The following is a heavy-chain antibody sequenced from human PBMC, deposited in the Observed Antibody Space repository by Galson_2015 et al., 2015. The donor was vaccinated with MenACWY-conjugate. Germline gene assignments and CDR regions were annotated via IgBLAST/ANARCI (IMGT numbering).Heavy chain of an antibody. CDR2: ISGSGHTM. Sequence: SLRLSCAASGFTFSDYYMSWIRQTPGKGLEWVSYISGSGHTMYNGDSVKGRCTISRDNAKKTLYLQMDSLRAEDTAVYYCARELSLVAVGVTPGWFDTWGQGTLVTVSS. CDR1: GFTFSDYY. V-gene: IGHV3-11*01. CDR3: ARELSLVAVGVTPGWFDT. J-gene: IGHJ5*02. D-gene: IGHD2-15*01.